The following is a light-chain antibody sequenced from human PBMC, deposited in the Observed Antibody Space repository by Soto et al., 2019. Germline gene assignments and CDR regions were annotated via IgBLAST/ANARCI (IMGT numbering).Light chain of an antibody. J-gene: IGKJ5*01. Sequence: EIVLTQSPDTLSLSPGDRATLSCRASQTIRSDYLAWYQQKPGQAPRLLIYGASSRATGFPDRFSGSGSGTDFTLTISRLEPEDFAVYYCQQYGSSPITFGQGTRLEN. CDR2: GAS. CDR3: QQYGSSPIT. CDR1: QTIRSDY. V-gene: IGKV3-20*01.